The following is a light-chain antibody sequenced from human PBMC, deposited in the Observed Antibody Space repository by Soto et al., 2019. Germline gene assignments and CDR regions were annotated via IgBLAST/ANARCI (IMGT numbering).Light chain of an antibody. V-gene: IGKV3-11*01. CDR1: QSIGLA. J-gene: IGKJ1*01. CDR2: DAS. CDR3: QQRSIWPWT. Sequence: EIVLTQSPATLSLSPGERATLSCRASQSIGLAIAWYQHKPGQAPRLLIFDASQRATGIPARFRGSGSGTDFTLSISSLEPEDFAVYYCQQRSIWPWTFGQGTKVDIK.